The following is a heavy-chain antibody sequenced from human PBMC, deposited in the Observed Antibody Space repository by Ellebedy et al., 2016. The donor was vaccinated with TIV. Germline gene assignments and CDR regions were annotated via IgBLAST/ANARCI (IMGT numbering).Heavy chain of an antibody. CDR3: ARDGNQLDY. D-gene: IGHD1-1*01. Sequence: PGGSLRLSCAASGFTFSSYWMTWVRQAPGKGLEWVANIRQDGSRVNYVDSVKGRFTISRDNAKNLLYLQMNRLRDEDTAVYYCARDGNQLDYWGQGTLVTVSA. V-gene: IGHV3-7*01. CDR1: GFTFSSYW. CDR2: IRQDGSRV. J-gene: IGHJ4*02.